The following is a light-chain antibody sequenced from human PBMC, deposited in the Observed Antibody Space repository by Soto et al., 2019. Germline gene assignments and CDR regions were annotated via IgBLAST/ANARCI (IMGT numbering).Light chain of an antibody. V-gene: IGKV3-20*01. CDR3: QQYGSYPWT. J-gene: IGKJ1*01. Sequence: EIVLTQSPGTLSLSPGERATLSCRASQSVSSSYLAWYQQKPGQAPRLLLYAASSRATGIPDRFSGSGSGTDFTLTISRLEPEDFAMYYCQQYGSYPWTFGQGTKVEIK. CDR2: AAS. CDR1: QSVSSSY.